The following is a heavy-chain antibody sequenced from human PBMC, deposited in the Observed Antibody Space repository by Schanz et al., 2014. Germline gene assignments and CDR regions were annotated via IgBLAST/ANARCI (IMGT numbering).Heavy chain of an antibody. CDR1: GYTFISYG. CDR2: INVDNGHT. J-gene: IGHJ4*02. CDR3: ARGWGYDALTGYVF. V-gene: IGHV1-18*04. D-gene: IGHD3-9*01. Sequence: QVQLVQSGAEVKKPGSSVTVSCKASGYTFISYGVSWVRQGPEERLEWLGWINVDNGHTDYAQKFQGRVTMTTDTATNTAYMELRSLRSDDTAVYYCARGWGYDALTGYVFWGQGTLVTVSS.